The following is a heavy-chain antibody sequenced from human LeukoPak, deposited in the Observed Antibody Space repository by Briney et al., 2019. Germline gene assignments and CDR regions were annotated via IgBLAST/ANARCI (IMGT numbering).Heavy chain of an antibody. J-gene: IGHJ4*02. CDR3: ASSRNGYNWSYFDY. Sequence: GGSLRLSCAASGFSFSTYWVSWVRQAPGKGLEWVANIQQDGSEKYYVDSVKGRFTISRGNAKNSLYLQMNSLRAEDTAVYYCASSRNGYNWSYFDYWGQGTLVTVSS. CDR2: IQQDGSEK. D-gene: IGHD5-24*01. V-gene: IGHV3-7*01. CDR1: GFSFSTYW.